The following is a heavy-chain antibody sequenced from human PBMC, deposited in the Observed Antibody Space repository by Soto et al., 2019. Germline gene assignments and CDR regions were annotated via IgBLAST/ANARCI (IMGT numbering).Heavy chain of an antibody. Sequence: ASVKVSCKASGYTFTGYYMHWVRQAPGQGLEWMGWINPNSGGTNYAQKFQGWVTMTRDTSISTAYMELSRLRSDDTAVYYCARALEKSRTYYFVYWGQGTLVTVSS. CDR3: ARALEKSRTYYFVY. CDR1: GYTFTGYY. J-gene: IGHJ4*02. CDR2: INPNSGGT. V-gene: IGHV1-2*04.